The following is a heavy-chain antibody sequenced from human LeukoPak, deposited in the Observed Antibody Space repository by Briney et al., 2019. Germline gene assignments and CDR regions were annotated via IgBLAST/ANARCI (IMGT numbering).Heavy chain of an antibody. Sequence: GGSLRLSCSASGFTFSDYDMNWIRQAPGKGLEWISYIRSDGSTIYDADSVRGRFTVSRDNAKNSLHLQMNSLRAEDTAVYYCAREGRGFYGDFDYWGQGILVTVSS. V-gene: IGHV3-11*01. CDR3: AREGRGFYGDFDY. J-gene: IGHJ4*02. CDR1: GFTFSDYD. CDR2: IRSDGSTI. D-gene: IGHD3-22*01.